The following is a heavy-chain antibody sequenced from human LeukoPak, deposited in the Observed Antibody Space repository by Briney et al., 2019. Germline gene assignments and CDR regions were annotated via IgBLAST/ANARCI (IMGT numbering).Heavy chain of an antibody. V-gene: IGHV4-34*01. D-gene: IGHD3-9*01. J-gene: IGHJ4*02. CDR1: GGSFSGYY. CDR2: INHSGST. Sequence: SETLSLTCAVYGGSFSGYYWSWIRQPPGKGLEWIWEINHSGSTNYNPSLKSRVTISVDTSKNQFSLKLSSVTAADTAVYYCARPHYDILTGYFQGFDYWGQGALVTVSS. CDR3: ARPHYDILTGYFQGFDY.